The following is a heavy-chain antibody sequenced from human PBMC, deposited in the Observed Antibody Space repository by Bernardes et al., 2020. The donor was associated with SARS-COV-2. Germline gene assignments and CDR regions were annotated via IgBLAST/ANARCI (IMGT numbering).Heavy chain of an antibody. D-gene: IGHD1-1*01. V-gene: IGHV1-2*02. Sequence: VSVKFSGKASGYTFTGNYMHWVRQAPGQGLEWRRRINPSSGGTNYAQKFQGRVTMTRDTSISTAYMELSRLRSDDTAVYYCASELEGYLNAFDIWGQGTMVTVSS. CDR3: ASELEGYLNAFDI. CDR2: INPSSGGT. J-gene: IGHJ3*02. CDR1: GYTFTGNY.